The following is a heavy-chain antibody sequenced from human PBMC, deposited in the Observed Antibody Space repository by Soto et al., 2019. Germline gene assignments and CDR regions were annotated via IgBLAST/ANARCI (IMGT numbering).Heavy chain of an antibody. CDR3: ARHLNGNWFDP. CDR1: GASVSSHSAA. Sequence: QILALTRTISGASVSSHSAACSWIRQSQSTGLESLGRTYYRSKWKNDYAVSVKSRIIINPDTSKNQFSLQLNSVTPEDTAVYYCARHLNGNWFDPWGQGTLVTVSS. D-gene: IGHD2-8*01. V-gene: IGHV6-1*01. CDR2: TYYRSKWKN. J-gene: IGHJ5*02.